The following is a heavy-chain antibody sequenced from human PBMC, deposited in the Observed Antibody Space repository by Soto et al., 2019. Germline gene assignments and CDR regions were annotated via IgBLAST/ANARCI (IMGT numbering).Heavy chain of an antibody. CDR1: GGSISSGDYY. CDR2: IYYSGST. V-gene: IGHV4-30-4*01. J-gene: IGHJ4*02. D-gene: IGHD2-21*02. Sequence: QVQLQESGPGLVKPSQTLSLTCTVSGGSISSGDYYWSWIRQPPGKGLEWIGYIYYSGSTYYNPSLKSRVTISIDTSKNQFSLKLSSVTAADTAVYYCARDTRGTTAFFVWYFDYWGQGTLVTVSS. CDR3: ARDTRGTTAFFVWYFDY.